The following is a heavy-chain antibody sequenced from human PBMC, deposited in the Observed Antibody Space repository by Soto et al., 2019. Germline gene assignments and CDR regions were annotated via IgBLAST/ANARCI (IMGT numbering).Heavy chain of an antibody. Sequence: SETLSLTCTVSGGSISSSSYYWGWIRQPPGKGLEWIGSIYYSGSTYYNPSLKSRVTISVDTSKNQSSLRLSSVTAADTAVYYCAQSITMVRGVIDYFDYWGQGTLVTVSS. J-gene: IGHJ4*02. CDR3: AQSITMVRGVIDYFDY. CDR2: IYYSGST. D-gene: IGHD3-10*01. CDR1: GGSISSSSYY. V-gene: IGHV4-39*01.